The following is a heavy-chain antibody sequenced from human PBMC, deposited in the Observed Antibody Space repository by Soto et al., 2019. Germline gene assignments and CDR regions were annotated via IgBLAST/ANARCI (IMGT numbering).Heavy chain of an antibody. Sequence: GASVKVSCTASGYTFTSYGISWVRQAPGQGLEWMGWISAYNGNTNYAQKLQGRVTMTTDTSTSTAYMELRSLRSDDTAVYYCARDRVFTGIAVAGTFDEWGKGNLVTV. CDR2: ISAYNGNT. V-gene: IGHV1-18*01. J-gene: IGHJ4*02. CDR1: GYTFTSYG. D-gene: IGHD6-19*01. CDR3: ARDRVFTGIAVAGTFDE.